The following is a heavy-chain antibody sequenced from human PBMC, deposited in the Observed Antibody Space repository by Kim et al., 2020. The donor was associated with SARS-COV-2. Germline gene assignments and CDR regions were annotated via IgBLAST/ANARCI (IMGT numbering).Heavy chain of an antibody. Sequence: SETLSLTCTVSGGSISSGGYYWSWIRQHPGKGLEWIGYIYYSGSTYYNPSLKSRVTISVDTSKNQFSLKLSSVTAADTAVYYCARDTNYDSSGYYSYYYMDVWGKGTTVTVSS. CDR2: IYYSGST. CDR1: GGSISSGGYY. V-gene: IGHV4-31*03. CDR3: ARDTNYDSSGYYSYYYMDV. J-gene: IGHJ6*03. D-gene: IGHD3-22*01.